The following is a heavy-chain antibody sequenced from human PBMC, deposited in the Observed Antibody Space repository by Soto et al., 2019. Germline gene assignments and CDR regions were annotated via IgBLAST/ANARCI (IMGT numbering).Heavy chain of an antibody. CDR3: AKALAPGGFDY. CDR2: INAGNGNT. J-gene: IGHJ4*01. CDR1: GYTFTSYA. D-gene: IGHD3-16*01. Sequence: QVQLVQSGAEVKKPGASVKVSCKASGYTFTSYAMHWVRQAPGQRLEWMGWINAGNGNTKYSQKFQGRVTITRYTSASPAYMELSSLGSGGTAVYYCAKALAPGGFDYWGQGNLVTLPS. V-gene: IGHV1-3*01.